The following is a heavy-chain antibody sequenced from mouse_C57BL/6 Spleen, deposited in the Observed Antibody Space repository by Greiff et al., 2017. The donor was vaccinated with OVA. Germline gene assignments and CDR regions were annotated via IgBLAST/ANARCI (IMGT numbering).Heavy chain of an antibody. CDR2: IYPSSGNT. J-gene: IGHJ4*01. CDR1: GYTFTSYG. Sequence: VKLQESGAELARPGASVKLSCKASGYTFTSYGISLVKQRTGQGLEWIGEIYPSSGNTYYNEKFKGKATLTADKSSSTAYMELRSLTSEDSAVYFCARSGSPYAMDYWGQGTSVTVSS. D-gene: IGHD3-1*01. V-gene: IGHV1-81*01. CDR3: ARSGSPYAMDY.